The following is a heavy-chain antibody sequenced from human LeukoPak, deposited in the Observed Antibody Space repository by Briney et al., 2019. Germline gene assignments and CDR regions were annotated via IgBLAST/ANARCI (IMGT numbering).Heavy chain of an antibody. CDR1: GGSISSYY. Sequence: SETLSLTCTVSGGSISSYYWSWIRQPPGKGLEWTGYIYYSGSTNYNPSLKSRVTISVDTSKNQFSLKLSSVTAADTAVYYCARLTITGRYFDYWGQGTLVTVSS. CDR3: ARLTITGRYFDY. CDR2: IYYSGST. J-gene: IGHJ4*02. D-gene: IGHD1-20*01. V-gene: IGHV4-59*08.